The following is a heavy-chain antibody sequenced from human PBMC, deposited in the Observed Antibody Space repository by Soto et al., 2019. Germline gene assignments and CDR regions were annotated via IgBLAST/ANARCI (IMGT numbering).Heavy chain of an antibody. J-gene: IGHJ5*02. D-gene: IGHD2-15*01. CDR3: AREYCSGGSCYSGVPWFDP. CDR2: ISAYNGNT. CDR1: GYAFTSYG. Sequence: ASVKVSSKASGYAFTSYGISWVRQAPGKGLEWMGWISAYNGNTNYAQKLQGRVTMTTDTSTSTAYMELRSLRSDDTAVYYCAREYCSGGSCYSGVPWFDPWGQGTLVTVSS. V-gene: IGHV1-18*01.